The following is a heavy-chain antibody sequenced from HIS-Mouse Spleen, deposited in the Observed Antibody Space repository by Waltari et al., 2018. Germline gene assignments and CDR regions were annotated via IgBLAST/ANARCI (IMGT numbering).Heavy chain of an antibody. CDR1: GFPFSTYN. CDR3: ARGYSNYVPYFDY. CDR2: IGTAGDT. D-gene: IGHD4-4*01. J-gene: IGHJ4*02. V-gene: IGHV3-13*01. Sequence: EVQLVESGGGLVQPGGSLRLSLAASGFPFSTYNMHWVRQATGQGLEWVSAIGTAGDTYDPGSVKGRFTSSRENAKNSLYLQMNSLRAGDTAVYYCARGYSNYVPYFDYWGQGTLVTVSS.